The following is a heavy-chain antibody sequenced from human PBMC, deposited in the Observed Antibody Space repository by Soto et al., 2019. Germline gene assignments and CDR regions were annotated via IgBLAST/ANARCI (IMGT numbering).Heavy chain of an antibody. V-gene: IGHV4-4*02. CDR3: AKLDGGGY. J-gene: IGHJ4*02. Sequence: QVQLQESGPGRVTPSGTLSLTCAVSGGSISSSNWWSWVRQPPGKGLEWIGEIYHDGNTHYNPSLKSRVTISVDKSKNHFALIVTSLTAADTAVYYCAKLDGGGYWGQGTLVTVSS. CDR1: GGSISSSNW. CDR2: IYHDGNT. D-gene: IGHD1-1*01.